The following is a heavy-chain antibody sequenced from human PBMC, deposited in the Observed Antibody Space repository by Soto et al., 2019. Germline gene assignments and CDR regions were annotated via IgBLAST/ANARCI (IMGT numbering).Heavy chain of an antibody. J-gene: IGHJ4*02. CDR3: ARGDIVVVPAATPFDY. CDR1: GYTFTSYY. Sequence: QVQLVQSGAEVKKPGASVKVSCKASGYTFTSYYMHWVRQAPGQGLEWMGIINPSGGSTSYAQKVQGRVTMTRDTSTSTVYMELSSLRSEDTAVYYCARGDIVVVPAATPFDYWGQGTLVTVSS. CDR2: INPSGGST. V-gene: IGHV1-46*03. D-gene: IGHD2-2*01.